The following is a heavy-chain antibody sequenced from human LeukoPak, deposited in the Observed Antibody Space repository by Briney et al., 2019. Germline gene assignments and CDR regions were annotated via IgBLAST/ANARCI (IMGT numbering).Heavy chain of an antibody. CDR2: ISSSSSYI. J-gene: IGHJ4*02. D-gene: IGHD1-26*01. V-gene: IGHV3-21*01. Sequence: PGGSLRLSRAASGFTFSSYSMNWVRQAPGKGLEWVSSISSSSSYIYYADSVKGRFTISRDNAKSSLYLQMNSLRAEDTAVYYCARDQGVGAVDYWGQGTLVTVSS. CDR3: ARDQGVGAVDY. CDR1: GFTFSSYS.